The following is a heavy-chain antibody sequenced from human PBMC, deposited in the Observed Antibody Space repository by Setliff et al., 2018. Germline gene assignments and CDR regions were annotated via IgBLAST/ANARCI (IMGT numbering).Heavy chain of an antibody. CDR3: AGGGVDTAMVYYFDY. J-gene: IGHJ4*02. CDR2: IYYSGST. D-gene: IGHD5-18*01. CDR1: GGSISSHY. Sequence: TSETLSLTCTVSGGSISSHYWSWIRQPPGKGLEWIGSIYYSGSTNYNPSLKSRVTISVDTSKNQFSLKLSSVTAADTAVYYCAGGGVDTAMVYYFDYWGQGTQVTVSS. V-gene: IGHV4-59*11.